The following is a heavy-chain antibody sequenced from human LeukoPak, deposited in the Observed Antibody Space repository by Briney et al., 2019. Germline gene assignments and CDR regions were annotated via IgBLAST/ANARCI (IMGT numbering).Heavy chain of an antibody. CDR2: INHSGST. D-gene: IGHD5-12*01. CDR3: AGSGKTYGGYPLDY. CDR1: GGSFSGYY. Sequence: SSETLSLTCAAYGGSFSGYYWGWIRQPPGKGLEWVGEINHSGSTNYNPFIKSRVTISVDTSKNQFSLKLGSVTADDTAVYYCAGSGKTYGGYPLDYWGQGTLVTVSS. V-gene: IGHV4-34*01. J-gene: IGHJ4*02.